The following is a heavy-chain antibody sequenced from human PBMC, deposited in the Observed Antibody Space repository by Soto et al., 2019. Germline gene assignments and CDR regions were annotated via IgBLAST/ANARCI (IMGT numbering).Heavy chain of an antibody. CDR3: ARDRFGDVHDY. J-gene: IGHJ4*02. CDR2: ISAYNGNT. Sequence: QVQLVQSGAEVKKPGASVKVSCKASGYTFTSYGISWVRQAPGQGLEWMGWISAYNGNTNYAQKLQGRVTMTTDTTPSRAYMELRGVRSDDTAVYYWARDRFGDVHDYWGQGTLVTVSS. CDR1: GYTFTSYG. D-gene: IGHD3-16*01. V-gene: IGHV1-18*01.